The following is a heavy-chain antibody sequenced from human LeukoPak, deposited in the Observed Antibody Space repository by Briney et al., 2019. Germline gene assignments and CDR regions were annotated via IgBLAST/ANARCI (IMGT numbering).Heavy chain of an antibody. Sequence: SETLSLTCTVSGGSISSSSYYWAWIRQPPGKGLEWIGSIYYSGSTYYNPSLKSRVTISVDTSKNQFSLKLSSVTAADTAVYYCARHCSSTSCYTPDDYWGQGTLVTVSS. CDR2: IYYSGST. D-gene: IGHD2-2*02. V-gene: IGHV4-39*01. CDR1: GGSISSSSYY. CDR3: ARHCSSTSCYTPDDY. J-gene: IGHJ4*02.